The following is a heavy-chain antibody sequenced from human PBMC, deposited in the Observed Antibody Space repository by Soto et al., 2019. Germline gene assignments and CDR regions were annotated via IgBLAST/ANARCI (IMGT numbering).Heavy chain of an antibody. Sequence: GGSLRLSCAASGFTFSSYAMSWVRQAPGRGLEWVSTISGSGDSTYYADSVKGRFTISRDNSKNTLYLQMNSLRAEDTAVYYCAKDGSYYDYVWGTYRYLFDSWGQGA. D-gene: IGHD3-16*02. CDR3: AKDGSYYDYVWGTYRYLFDS. V-gene: IGHV3-23*01. J-gene: IGHJ4*02. CDR1: GFTFSSYA. CDR2: ISGSGDST.